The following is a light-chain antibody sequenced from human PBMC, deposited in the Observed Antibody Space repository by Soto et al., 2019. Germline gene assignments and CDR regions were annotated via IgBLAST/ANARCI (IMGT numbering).Light chain of an antibody. Sequence: EIVLTQSPGTLSLSPGERATLSCRASQSVSSSYLAWYQQKPGQAPRLLIYGASSRATGIPDRFSGSGSGTDFTLTISRLEPEDFAVYYCQQYGSIPRTFGQGTKGESK. CDR2: GAS. J-gene: IGKJ1*01. V-gene: IGKV3-20*01. CDR3: QQYGSIPRT. CDR1: QSVSSSY.